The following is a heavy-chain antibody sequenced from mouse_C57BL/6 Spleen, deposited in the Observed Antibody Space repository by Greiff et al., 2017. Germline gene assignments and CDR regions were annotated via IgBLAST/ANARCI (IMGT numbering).Heavy chain of an antibody. J-gene: IGHJ2*01. D-gene: IGHD2-4*01. CDR3: TRWEDYDEGY. Sequence: QVQLKESGAELVRPGASVTLSCKASGYTFTDYEMHWVKQTPVHGLEWIGAIDPETGGTTYNQKFKGKAILTADKSSSTAYMELRSLTSEDSAVYYCTRWEDYDEGYWGQGTTLTVSS. CDR2: IDPETGGT. CDR1: GYTFTDYE. V-gene: IGHV1-15*01.